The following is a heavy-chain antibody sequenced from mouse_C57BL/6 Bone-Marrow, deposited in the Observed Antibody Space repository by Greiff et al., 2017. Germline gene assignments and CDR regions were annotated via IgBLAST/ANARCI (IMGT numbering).Heavy chain of an antibody. V-gene: IGHV14-4*01. CDR2: IDPKNGDT. J-gene: IGHJ4*01. CDR3: ISYHGYAMDY. CDR1: GFNIKDDY. Sequence: VQLQQSGAELVRPGASVKLSCTASGFNIKDDYMHWVKQRPEQSLEWIGWIDPKNGDTAYAPKFQGKATITADTSSTTAYLQLSSLTSEDAAVYYCISYHGYAMDYWGQGTSVTVSS.